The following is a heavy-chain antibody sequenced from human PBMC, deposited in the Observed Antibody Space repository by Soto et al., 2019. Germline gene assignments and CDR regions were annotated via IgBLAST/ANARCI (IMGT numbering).Heavy chain of an antibody. J-gene: IGHJ4*02. CDR2: INHSGST. D-gene: IGHD6-6*01. V-gene: IGHV4-34*01. CDR1: GGSFSAYY. CDR3: ARTSRFDS. Sequence: QVQLQQWSAGLLKPSETLSLTCAVYGGSFSAYYWSWIRQPPGKGLEWIGQINHSGSTNYNPSLKSRVTISVDTSKNQFSLKLSSVTAADTAVYYCARTSRFDSWGQGTLVTVSS.